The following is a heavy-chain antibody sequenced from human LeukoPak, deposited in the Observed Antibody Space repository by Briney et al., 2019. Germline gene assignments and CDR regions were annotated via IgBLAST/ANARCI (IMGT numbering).Heavy chain of an antibody. CDR1: GGSFSGYY. D-gene: IGHD2-15*01. J-gene: IGHJ6*02. CDR2: INHSGST. Sequence: SETLSLTCAVYGGSFSGYYWSWIRQPPGKGLEWIGEINHSGSTYYNPSLKSRVTISVDTSKNQFSLKLSSVTAADTAVYYCARHSLAPYYYYGMDVWGQGTTVTVSS. CDR3: ARHSLAPYYYYGMDV. V-gene: IGHV4-34*01.